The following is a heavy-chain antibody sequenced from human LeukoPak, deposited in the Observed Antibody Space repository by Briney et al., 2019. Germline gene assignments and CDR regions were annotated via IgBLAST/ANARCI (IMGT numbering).Heavy chain of an antibody. D-gene: IGHD3-10*01. V-gene: IGHV3-74*03. CDR2: INTDGSDR. CDR3: ARGVRGPGDSGFDY. Sequence: GGSLRLSCAASGFTFSSNYMHWVRQAPGKGLVWVSRINTDGSDRTHADFVKGRFTISRDNAKNTLYLEMNSLRAEDTAVYYCARGVRGPGDSGFDYWGQGALVTVSS. J-gene: IGHJ4*02. CDR1: GFTFSSNY.